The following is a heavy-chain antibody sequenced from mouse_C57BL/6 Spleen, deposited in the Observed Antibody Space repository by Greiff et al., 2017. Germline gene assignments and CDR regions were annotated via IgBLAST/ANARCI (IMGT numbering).Heavy chain of an antibody. CDR2: IYPRDGST. J-gene: IGHJ1*03. Sequence: QVQLQQSDAELVKPGASVTISCKASGYTFTDYTIHWMKQRPEQGLEWIGYIYPRDGSTKYNEKFKGKATLTADKSSSTAYMQLNSLTSEDSAVYFCARGGGVRYFDVWGTGTTVTVSS. CDR1: GYTFTDYT. CDR3: ARGGGVRYFDV. V-gene: IGHV1-78*01.